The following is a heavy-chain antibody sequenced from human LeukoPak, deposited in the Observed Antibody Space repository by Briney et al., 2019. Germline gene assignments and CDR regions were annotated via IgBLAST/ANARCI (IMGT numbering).Heavy chain of an antibody. CDR3: ARGRVAVAGLPY. V-gene: IGHV1-69*05. CDR2: IIPIFGTA. D-gene: IGHD6-19*01. CDR1: GGTFSSYA. J-gene: IGHJ4*02. Sequence: SVKVSCKASGGTFSSYATSWVRQAPGQGLEWMGGIIPIFGTANYAQKFQGRVTITTDESTSTAYMELSSLRSEDTAVYYCARGRVAVAGLPYWGQGTLVTVSS.